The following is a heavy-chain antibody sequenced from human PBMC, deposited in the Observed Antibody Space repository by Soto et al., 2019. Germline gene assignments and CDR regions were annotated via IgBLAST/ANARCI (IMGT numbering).Heavy chain of an antibody. V-gene: IGHV4-61*01. CDR3: ARGGRAARLMDV. CDR2: IYYSGST. CDR1: GGSVSSGSYY. J-gene: IGHJ6*02. D-gene: IGHD6-6*01. Sequence: SETLSLTCTVSGGSVSSGSYYWRWIRQPPGKGLEWIGYIYYSGSTNYNPSLKSRVTISVDTSKNQFSLKLSSVTAADTAVYYCARGGRAARLMDVWGQGTTVTVSS.